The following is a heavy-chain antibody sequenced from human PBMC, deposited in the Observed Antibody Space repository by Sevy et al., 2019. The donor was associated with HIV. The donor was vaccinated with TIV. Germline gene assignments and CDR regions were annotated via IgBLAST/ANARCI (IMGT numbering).Heavy chain of an antibody. CDR2: VSPHNGDT. Sequence: ASVKVSCKASGYTFTTYRITLVRQAPGQGLEWMGWVSPHNGDTDYAQKFQGRVTMITDTSTSTAFMELRSLRSDDTALYYCARSYCSGGRCYSLAYWGQGTLVTVSS. D-gene: IGHD2-15*01. J-gene: IGHJ4*02. CDR1: GYTFTTYR. CDR3: ARSYCSGGRCYSLAY. V-gene: IGHV1-18*01.